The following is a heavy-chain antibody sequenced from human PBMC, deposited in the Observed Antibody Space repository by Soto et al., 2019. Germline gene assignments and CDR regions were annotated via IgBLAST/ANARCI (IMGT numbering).Heavy chain of an antibody. D-gene: IGHD6-13*01. Sequence: GASVKVSCKASGGTFSSYAISWVRQAPGQGLEWMGGIIPIFGTANYAQKFQGRVTITADESTSTAYMELSSLRSEDTAVYFCARNVIAAAGPYDYWGQGTLVTVSS. J-gene: IGHJ4*02. V-gene: IGHV1-69*13. CDR1: GGTFSSYA. CDR2: IIPIFGTA. CDR3: ARNVIAAAGPYDY.